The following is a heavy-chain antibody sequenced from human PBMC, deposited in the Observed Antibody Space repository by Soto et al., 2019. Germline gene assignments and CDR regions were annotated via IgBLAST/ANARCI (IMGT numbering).Heavy chain of an antibody. J-gene: IGHJ3*02. CDR1: GFTFSSYG. CDR2: ISYDGSNK. V-gene: IGHV3-30*18. CDR3: AKDPDDAFDI. Sequence: QVQLVESGGGVVQPVRSLRLSCAASGFTFSSYGMHCVRQAPGKGLEWVAAISYDGSNKYYADSVKGRFTISRDNSKNTLYLQMNSLRAEDTAVYYCAKDPDDAFDIWGQGTMVTVSS.